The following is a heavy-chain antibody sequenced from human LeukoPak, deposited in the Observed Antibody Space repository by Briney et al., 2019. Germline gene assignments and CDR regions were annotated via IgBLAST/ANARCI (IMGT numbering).Heavy chain of an antibody. CDR2: INTNTGNP. V-gene: IGHV7-4-1*02. D-gene: IGHD3-10*01. CDR3: ARGRGYGSGSYSSLCDY. J-gene: IGHJ4*02. CDR1: GYTFSNYA. Sequence: ASVKVSCKASGYTFSNYAINWVRQAPGQGLEWMGWINTNTGNPTYAQGFTGRFVFSLDTSVSTAYLQISSLKAEDTAVYYCARGRGYGSGSYSSLCDYWGQGTLVTVSS.